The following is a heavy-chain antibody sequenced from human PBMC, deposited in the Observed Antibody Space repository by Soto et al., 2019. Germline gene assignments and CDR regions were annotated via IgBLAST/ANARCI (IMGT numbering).Heavy chain of an antibody. CDR2: ISGSGGST. V-gene: IGHV3-23*01. CDR1: GFTFSSYA. Sequence: LRLSCAASGFTFSSYAMSWVRQAPGKGLEWVSAISGSGGSTYYADSVKGRFTISRDNSKNTLYLQMNSLRAEDTAVYYCAPTKGIAVAGSFDYWGQGTLVTVSS. J-gene: IGHJ4*02. CDR3: APTKGIAVAGSFDY. D-gene: IGHD6-19*01.